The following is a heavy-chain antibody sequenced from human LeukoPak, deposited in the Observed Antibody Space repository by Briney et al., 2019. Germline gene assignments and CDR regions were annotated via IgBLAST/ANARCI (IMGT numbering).Heavy chain of an antibody. CDR3: VRGCSSTKCPADY. CDR1: GLTLSRYY. CDR2: STPDGTNP. Sequence: GGSLRLSCTASGLTLSRYYLHWVRQAPGEGLVWVSQSTPDGTNPTYADAVKGRFTSSRDNSKNTLYLQMSSLRAADPAVYYCVRGCSSTKCPADYWGQGTLVTVSS. J-gene: IGHJ4*02. D-gene: IGHD2-2*01. V-gene: IGHV3-74*01.